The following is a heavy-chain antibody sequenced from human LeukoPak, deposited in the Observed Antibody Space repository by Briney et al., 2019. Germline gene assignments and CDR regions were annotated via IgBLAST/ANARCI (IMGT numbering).Heavy chain of an antibody. CDR2: ISYDGSNK. Sequence: GKSLRLSCAASGFTFFSYGMHWVRQAPAKGLEWVAGISYDGSNKYYVDSVKGRFTISRDNSKNTLYLEMISLRIEDTAVYYCAKGPVSGSRSPLDYWGQGTLVTVSS. V-gene: IGHV3-30*18. J-gene: IGHJ4*02. D-gene: IGHD1-26*01. CDR3: AKGPVSGSRSPLDY. CDR1: GFTFFSYG.